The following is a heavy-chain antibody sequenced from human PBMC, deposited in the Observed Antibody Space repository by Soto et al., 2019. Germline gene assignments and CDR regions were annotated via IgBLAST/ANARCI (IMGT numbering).Heavy chain of an antibody. Sequence: SETLSLTCTVSGGSISSGGYYWSWIRQHPGKGLEWIGYIYYSGSTYYNPSLKSRVTISVDTSRTQFSLKLSSVTAADTAVYYCARGTYYYGSVIYLDYYYYYGMDFWGQGTTVTVSS. J-gene: IGHJ6*02. CDR1: GGSISSGGYY. CDR2: IYYSGST. D-gene: IGHD3-10*01. CDR3: ARGTYYYGSVIYLDYYYYYGMDF. V-gene: IGHV4-31*03.